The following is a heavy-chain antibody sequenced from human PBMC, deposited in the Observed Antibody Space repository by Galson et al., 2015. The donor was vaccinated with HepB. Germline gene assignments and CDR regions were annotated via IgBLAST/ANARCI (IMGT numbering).Heavy chain of an antibody. CDR3: AKNRGSAAAGSFAY. J-gene: IGHJ4*02. V-gene: IGHV3-23*01. D-gene: IGHD6-13*01. CDR2: ISDGGGDNT. Sequence: SLRLSCAASGFTFSSYAMTWVRQAPGKGLEWVSTISDGGGDNTYYADSVRGRFTISRDNSKNTLFLQMNSLRAEDTAVYYCAKNRGSAAAGSFAYWGLGTPGTAPS. CDR1: GFTFSSYA.